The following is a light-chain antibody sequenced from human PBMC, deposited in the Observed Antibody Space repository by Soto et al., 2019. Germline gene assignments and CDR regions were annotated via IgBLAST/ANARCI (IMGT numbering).Light chain of an antibody. V-gene: IGKV4-1*01. CDR1: QSVLSNSNNQNY. Sequence: DIVMTQSPDSLAVSLGERANINCKSSQSVLSNSNNQNYLAWYQQKPGQPPKLLIYWASTRESGVPDRFSGSGSGTDFTLTVSSLQAEDVAVYYCQQYFSTPTFGGGTKVEI. CDR2: WAS. J-gene: IGKJ4*01. CDR3: QQYFSTPT.